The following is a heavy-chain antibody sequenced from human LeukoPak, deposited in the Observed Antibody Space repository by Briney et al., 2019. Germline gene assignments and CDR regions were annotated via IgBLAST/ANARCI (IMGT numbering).Heavy chain of an antibody. J-gene: IGHJ4*02. V-gene: IGHV4-31*03. Sequence: SETLSLTCTVSGGSISSGGYYWSWIRQHPGKGLEWIGYIYYSGSTYYNPSLKSRVTISVDTSKNQFSLKLSSATAADTAVYYCAALAQWELRFDYWGQGTLVTVSS. D-gene: IGHD1-26*01. CDR2: IYYSGST. CDR3: AALAQWELRFDY. CDR1: GGSISSGGYY.